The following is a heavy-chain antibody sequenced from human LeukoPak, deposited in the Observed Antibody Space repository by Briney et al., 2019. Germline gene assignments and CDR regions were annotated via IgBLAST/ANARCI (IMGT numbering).Heavy chain of an antibody. CDR3: AATDCSSTSCFFYYYYYMDV. Sequence: ASVKVSCKASGYTFTGYYMHWVRQAPGQGLEWMGWINPNSGGTNYAQKFQGWVTMIRDTSISTAYMELSRLRSEDTAVYYCAATDCSSTSCFFYYYYYMDVWGKGTTVTVSS. D-gene: IGHD2-2*01. V-gene: IGHV1-2*04. J-gene: IGHJ6*03. CDR1: GYTFTGYY. CDR2: INPNSGGT.